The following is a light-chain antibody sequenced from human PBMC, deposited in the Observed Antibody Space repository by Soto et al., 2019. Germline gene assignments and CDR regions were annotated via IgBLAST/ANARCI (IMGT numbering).Light chain of an antibody. CDR2: LGS. Sequence: DIVMTQSPVSLPVTPGEPASITCRSSQSLLHSDGYNYLDWYLQKPGQSPQLLIYLGSNRASGAPHRFSGRGSGTDFTLNISRVEAEDVGVYYCLQALQTPLTFGGGTKVQIK. J-gene: IGKJ4*01. V-gene: IGKV2-28*01. CDR1: QSLLHSDGYNY. CDR3: LQALQTPLT.